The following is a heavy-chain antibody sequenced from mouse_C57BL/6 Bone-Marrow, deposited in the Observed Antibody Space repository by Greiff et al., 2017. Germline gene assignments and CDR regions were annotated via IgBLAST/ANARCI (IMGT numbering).Heavy chain of an antibody. J-gene: IGHJ4*01. CDR1: GFTFSSYG. V-gene: IGHV5-6*02. Sequence: DVMLVESGGDLVKPGGSLKLSCAASGFTFSSYGMSWVRQTPDKRLEWVATISSGGSYTYYPDSVKGRFTISRDNAKNPLYLQMSSLKSEDTAMYYCARHGNYVPYYAMDYWGQGTSVTVSS. CDR2: ISSGGSYT. CDR3: ARHGNYVPYYAMDY. D-gene: IGHD1-1*01.